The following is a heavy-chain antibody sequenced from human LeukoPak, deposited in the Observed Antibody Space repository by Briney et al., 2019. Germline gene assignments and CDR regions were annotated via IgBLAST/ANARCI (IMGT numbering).Heavy chain of an antibody. CDR3: ARGEDSSGWFVY. Sequence: SETLSLTCAVYGGSFSGYYWSWIRQPPGKGLEWIGEINHSGSTNYNPSLKSRLTISVDTSKNHFSLKLSSVTAADTAVYYCARGEDSSGWFVYWGQGTLVTVSS. CDR2: INHSGST. D-gene: IGHD6-19*01. CDR1: GGSFSGYY. J-gene: IGHJ4*02. V-gene: IGHV4-34*01.